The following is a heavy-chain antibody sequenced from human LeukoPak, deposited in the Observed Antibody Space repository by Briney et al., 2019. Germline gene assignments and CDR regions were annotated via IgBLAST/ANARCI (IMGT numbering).Heavy chain of an antibody. CDR2: MYYGGST. D-gene: IGHD3-10*01. J-gene: IGHJ6*03. V-gene: IGHV4-39*07. Sequence: SETLSLTCTVSGASISSSNYYWGWIRQPPGKGLEWIGSMYYGGSTYYNPALQSRVTISVDTSKNQFSLKLSSVTAADTAVYYCARLRKVRETGLSYYYMDVWGKGTTVTISS. CDR1: GASISSSNYY. CDR3: ARLRKVRETGLSYYYMDV.